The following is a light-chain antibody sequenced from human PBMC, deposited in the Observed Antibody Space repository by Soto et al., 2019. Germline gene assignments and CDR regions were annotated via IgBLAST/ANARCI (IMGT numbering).Light chain of an antibody. CDR3: QQYNNWPRWT. J-gene: IGKJ1*01. CDR1: QSVSSN. CDR2: GAS. Sequence: EIVMTQSPATVSVSPGERATLSCRASQSVSSNLAWYQQKPGQAPRLLIYGASTRATGIPARFSGSGSGTEFTLTISSLQSEDFAVYYCQQYNNWPRWTFGQGTKVDIK. V-gene: IGKV3-15*01.